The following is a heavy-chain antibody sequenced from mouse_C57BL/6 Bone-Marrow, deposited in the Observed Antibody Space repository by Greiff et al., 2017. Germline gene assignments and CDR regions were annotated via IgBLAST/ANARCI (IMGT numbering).Heavy chain of an antibody. J-gene: IGHJ2*01. CDR1: GYTFTSYW. V-gene: IGHV1-59*01. Sequence: QVQLQQSGAELVRPGTSVKLSCKASGYTFTSYWMHWVKQRPGQGLEWIGVIDPSDSYTNYNQKFKGKATLTVDTSSSTAYMQLSSLTSEDSAVYYCASPYYGSSYYWGQGTTLTVSS. CDR2: IDPSDSYT. CDR3: ASPYYGSSYY. D-gene: IGHD1-1*01.